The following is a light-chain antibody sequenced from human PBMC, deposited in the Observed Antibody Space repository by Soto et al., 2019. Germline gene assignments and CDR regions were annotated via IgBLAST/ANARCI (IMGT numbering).Light chain of an antibody. V-gene: IGKV3-20*01. CDR2: STS. Sequence: EIVLTQSPATLSLSPGERATLSCRASQTITSSYLAWYQQRPGQIPRLLIYSTSSRTGGVPDRFSGRGSGTEFTLTISRLEPEDFAVYCCQQYGGSTGTFGQGTKV. CDR1: QTITSSY. J-gene: IGKJ1*01. CDR3: QQYGGSTGT.